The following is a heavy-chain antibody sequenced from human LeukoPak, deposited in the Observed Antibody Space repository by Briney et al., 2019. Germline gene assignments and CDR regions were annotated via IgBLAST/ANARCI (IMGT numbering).Heavy chain of an antibody. CDR2: ISNNGGYT. D-gene: IGHD3-22*01. V-gene: IGHV3-23*01. J-gene: IGHJ4*02. CDR1: GFTFSSSA. CDR3: AKGSYYDSSGSFYFDY. Sequence: GGSLRLSCAASGFTFSSSAMSWVRQAPGKGLEWVSAISNNGGYTHYADSVQGRFAISRDNSKSTLCLQMSSLRAEDTAVYYCAKGSYYDSSGSFYFDYWGQGTLVTVSS.